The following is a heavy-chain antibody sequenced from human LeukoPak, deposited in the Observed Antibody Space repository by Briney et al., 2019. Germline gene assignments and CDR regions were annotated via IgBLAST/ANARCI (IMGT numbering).Heavy chain of an antibody. V-gene: IGHV3-20*04. CDR1: GYSISSGYY. J-gene: IGHJ4*02. CDR3: ARDWERRSPFFDY. CDR2: INWNGGST. Sequence: ETLSLTCTVSGYSISSGYYWGWIRQPPGKGLEWVSGINWNGGSTGYADSVKGRFTISRDNAKNSLYLQMNSLRAEDTALYYCARDWERRSPFFDYWGQGTLVTVSS. D-gene: IGHD1-1*01.